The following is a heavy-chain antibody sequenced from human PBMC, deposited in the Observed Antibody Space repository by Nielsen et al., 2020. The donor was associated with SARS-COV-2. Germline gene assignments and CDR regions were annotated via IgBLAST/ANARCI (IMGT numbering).Heavy chain of an antibody. V-gene: IGHV3-7*01. CDR1: GFTFSSYS. Sequence: GGSLRLSCAASGFTFSSYSMNWVRQAPGKGLEWVANIKQDGSENYYVDSVKGRFTISRDNAKNSLYLQMNSLRAEDTAVYYCARDRGYSYGTYYYYYGMDVWGQGTTVTVSS. CDR3: ARDRGYSYGTYYYYYGMDV. D-gene: IGHD5-18*01. J-gene: IGHJ6*02. CDR2: IKQDGSEN.